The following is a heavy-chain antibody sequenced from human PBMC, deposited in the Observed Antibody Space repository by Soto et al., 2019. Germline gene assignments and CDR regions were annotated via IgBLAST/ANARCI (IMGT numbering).Heavy chain of an antibody. Sequence: PGGSRKLSCATLWFPFQSYNIKWVPQAPREGREVVAYSSSSSSTIYYADSVKGRFTISRDNSKNTLYLQMNSLRAEDTALYYCAKESYNRRTDFDYWGQGTLVTVYS. D-gene: IGHD3-10*01. CDR2: SSSSSSTI. CDR1: WFPFQSYN. CDR3: AKESYNRRTDFDY. J-gene: IGHJ4*02. V-gene: IGHV3-48*01.